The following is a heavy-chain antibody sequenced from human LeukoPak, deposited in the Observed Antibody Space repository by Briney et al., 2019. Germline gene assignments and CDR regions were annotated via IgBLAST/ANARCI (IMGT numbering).Heavy chain of an antibody. CDR3: ARETTVTTGEFDY. D-gene: IGHD4-17*01. Sequence: SQTLSLTCTVSGGSISSGDYYWSWIRQPPGKGLEWIGYIYYSGSTYYNPSLKSRVTISVDTSKNQFSLKLSSVTAADTAVYYCARETTVTTGEFDYWSQGTLVTVSS. CDR1: GGSISSGDYY. J-gene: IGHJ4*02. CDR2: IYYSGST. V-gene: IGHV4-30-4*01.